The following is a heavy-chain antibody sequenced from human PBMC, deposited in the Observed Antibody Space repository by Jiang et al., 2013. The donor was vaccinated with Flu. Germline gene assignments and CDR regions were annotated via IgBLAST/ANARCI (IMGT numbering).Heavy chain of an antibody. J-gene: IGHJ5*02. D-gene: IGHD4-11*01. Sequence: GPGLVKPSETLSLTCTVSGGSISSYYWSWIRQPPGKGLEWIGYIYYSGSTNYNPSLKSRVTISVDTSKNQFSLKLSSVTAADTAVYYCARVNDYSNYDWFDPWGQGTLVTVSS. V-gene: IGHV4-59*01. CDR3: ARVNDYSNYDWFDP. CDR1: GGSISSYY. CDR2: IYYSGST.